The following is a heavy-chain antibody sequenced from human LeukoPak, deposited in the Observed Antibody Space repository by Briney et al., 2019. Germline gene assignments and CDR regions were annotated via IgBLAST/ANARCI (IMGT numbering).Heavy chain of an antibody. CDR3: ASDSGRYISGQGPYYYHGMDV. V-gene: IGHV3-30-3*01. CDR1: GLTFSSYA. D-gene: IGHD6-19*01. Sequence: PGRSLRLSCAASGLTFSSYAMHWVRQAPGKGLEWVAVISYDGSNKYYADSVKGRFTISRDNSKNTLYLQMNSLRPEDTAVYYCASDSGRYISGQGPYYYHGMDVWGQGTTVTVSS. CDR2: ISYDGSNK. J-gene: IGHJ6*02.